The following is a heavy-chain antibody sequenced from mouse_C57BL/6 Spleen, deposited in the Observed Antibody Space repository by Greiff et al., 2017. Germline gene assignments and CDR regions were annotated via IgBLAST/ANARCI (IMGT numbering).Heavy chain of an antibody. Sequence: VQLQQSGPGLVKPSQSLSLTCSVTGYSITSGYYWNWIRQFPGNKLEWMGYISYDGSNNYNPSLKNRISITRDTSKNQFFLKLNSVTTEDTATYYCARENYGNYGYWGQGTTLTVSS. CDR3: ARENYGNYGY. CDR2: ISYDGSN. D-gene: IGHD2-1*01. J-gene: IGHJ2*01. CDR1: GYSITSGYY. V-gene: IGHV3-6*01.